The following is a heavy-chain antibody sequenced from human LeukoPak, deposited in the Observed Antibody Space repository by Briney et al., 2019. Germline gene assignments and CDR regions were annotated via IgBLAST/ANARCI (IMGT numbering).Heavy chain of an antibody. CDR2: ISWNSGSR. CDR3: AKVPPVYCSSTSCLDDY. CDR1: GFTFDDYA. Sequence: GRSLRLSCATSGFTFDDYAMHWVRQAPGKGLEWVSGISWNSGSRGYVDSVKGRFTISRDNAKNSLYLQMNSLRAEDTAVYYCAKVPPVYCSSTSCLDDYWGQGTLVTVSS. J-gene: IGHJ4*02. V-gene: IGHV3-9*01. D-gene: IGHD2-2*01.